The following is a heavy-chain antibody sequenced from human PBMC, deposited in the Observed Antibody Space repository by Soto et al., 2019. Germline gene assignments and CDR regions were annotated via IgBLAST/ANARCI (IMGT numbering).Heavy chain of an antibody. CDR1: GDSIRSHF. CDR3: ASLIKVTEDALDV. D-gene: IGHD2-21*02. Sequence: QMQLQESGPGLVKTSETLSLTCTVSGDSIRSHFWSWIRQTPERGLEWLGYIYHTGTTTYRPSLRGRVSMPMDTSKAKFPLHLTSVTVADTAVYYFASLIKVTEDALDVWGQGTMVTVTS. J-gene: IGHJ3*01. V-gene: IGHV4-59*11. CDR2: IYHTGTT.